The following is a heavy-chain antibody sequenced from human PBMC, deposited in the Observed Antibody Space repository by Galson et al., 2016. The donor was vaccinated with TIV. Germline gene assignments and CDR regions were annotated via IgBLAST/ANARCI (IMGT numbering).Heavy chain of an antibody. V-gene: IGHV2-5*02. D-gene: IGHD2-21*02. CDR3: ALRRSSDIYRLAIWFDP. J-gene: IGHJ5*02. CDR1: GFSLNTHGMA. Sequence: PALVKPTQTLTLTCTFSGFSLNTHGMAVGWIRQAPGKALEWLALFYWDDDKRYSAPLKSRLSISKDTSRNQVVLTMTNMAPVDTATYYCALRRSSDIYRLAIWFDPWGQGTLVTVSS. CDR2: FYWDDDK.